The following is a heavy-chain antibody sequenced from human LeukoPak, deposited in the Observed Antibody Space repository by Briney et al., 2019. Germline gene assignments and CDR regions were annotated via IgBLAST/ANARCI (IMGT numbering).Heavy chain of an antibody. V-gene: IGHV4-59*01. Sequence: PSETLSLTCTVSGGSISGYYWSWIRQPPGKGLEWIGFIYYSGTTHYSPALKSRVTMSVDTSSNQFSLKLTSVTAADTAVYYCARHLLSAPHYFDYWGQGTLVTVTS. D-gene: IGHD2-15*01. CDR2: IYYSGTT. CDR3: ARHLLSAPHYFDY. J-gene: IGHJ4*02. CDR1: GGSISGYY.